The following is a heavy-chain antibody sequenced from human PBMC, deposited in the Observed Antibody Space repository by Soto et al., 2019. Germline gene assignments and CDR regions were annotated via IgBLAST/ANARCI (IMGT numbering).Heavy chain of an antibody. CDR2: ISGDGGSI. CDR1: GFTFISYA. J-gene: IGHJ3*01. V-gene: IGHV3-23*01. CDR3: AKPIVGATYAFEV. Sequence: PGGSLRLSCVASGFTFISYAMNWVRQAPGQGLEWVSGISGDGGSIYYADSVKGRFTISRDNSKNTLYLQMNSLRAEDTAVYYCAKPIVGATYAFEVWGQGTMVTVSS. D-gene: IGHD1-26*01.